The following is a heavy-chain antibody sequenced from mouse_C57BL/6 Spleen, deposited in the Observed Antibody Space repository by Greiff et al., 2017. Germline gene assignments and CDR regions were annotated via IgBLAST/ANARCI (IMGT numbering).Heavy chain of an antibody. J-gene: IGHJ4*01. CDR2: INYDGSST. Sequence: EVHLVESEGGLVQPGSSMKLSCTASGFTFSDYYMAWVRQVPEKGLEWVANINYDGSSTYYLDSLKSRFIISRDNAKNILYLHMSSLKSDDTATYYCARDKSVYYAMDYWGQGTSVTVSS. CDR1: GFTFSDYY. CDR3: ARDKSVYYAMDY. V-gene: IGHV5-16*01.